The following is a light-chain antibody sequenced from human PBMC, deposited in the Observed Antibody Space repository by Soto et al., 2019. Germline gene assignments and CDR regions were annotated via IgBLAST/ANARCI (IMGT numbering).Light chain of an antibody. CDR1: SSDIGAGYD. J-gene: IGLJ3*02. V-gene: IGLV1-40*01. CDR3: QSYDSSLSASV. CDR2: GNS. Sequence: QSVLTQPPSVSGAPGQRVTISCTGSSSDIGAGYDVHWYQQFPGTAPKLLIYGNSNRPSGVPDRFSGSKSGTSASLAITGLQAADEADYYCQSYDSSLSASVFGGGTKLTVL.